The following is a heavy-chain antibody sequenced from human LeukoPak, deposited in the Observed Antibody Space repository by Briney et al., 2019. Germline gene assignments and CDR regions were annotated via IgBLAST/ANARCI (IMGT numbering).Heavy chain of an antibody. CDR1: GGSISSSGYY. CDR3: ARFNGDYGGYYYYMDV. CDR2: MYYSGST. V-gene: IGHV4-39*07. J-gene: IGHJ6*03. Sequence: SETLSLTCTVSGGSISSSGYYWGWIRQPPGKGLEWIGSMYYSGSTYYNPSLKSRVTISVDTSKNHFSLKLSSVTAADTAVYYCARFNGDYGGYYYYMDVWGKGTTVTISS. D-gene: IGHD4-17*01.